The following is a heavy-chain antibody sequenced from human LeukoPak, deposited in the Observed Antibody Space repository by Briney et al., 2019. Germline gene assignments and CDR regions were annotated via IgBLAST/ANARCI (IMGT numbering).Heavy chain of an antibody. Sequence: ASVKVSCKAFGYTFTSNYMHCVRQAPGQGPEWMGGISPSGGSTTYAQKSQGRVTLTRDMSTSTDYLELSSLRSEDTAVYYCARDNSGRDEAWWFNPWGQGTLVTVSS. J-gene: IGHJ5*02. D-gene: IGHD3-10*01. CDR3: ARDNSGRDEAWWFNP. CDR2: ISPSGGST. CDR1: GYTFTSNY. V-gene: IGHV1-46*01.